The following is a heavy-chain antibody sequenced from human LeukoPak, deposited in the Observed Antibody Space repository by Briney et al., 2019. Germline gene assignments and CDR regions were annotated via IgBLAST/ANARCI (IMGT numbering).Heavy chain of an antibody. CDR3: ARAVTMVRAMDV. D-gene: IGHD3-10*01. CDR1: GYTSTSYD. CDR2: MNPNSGNT. Sequence: ASVKVSCKASGYTSTSYDINWVRQAPGQGLEWMGWMNPNSGNTGYAQKFQGRVTMTRNTSISTAYMELSSLRSEDTAVYYCARAVTMVRAMDVWGQGTTVTVSS. V-gene: IGHV1-8*01. J-gene: IGHJ6*02.